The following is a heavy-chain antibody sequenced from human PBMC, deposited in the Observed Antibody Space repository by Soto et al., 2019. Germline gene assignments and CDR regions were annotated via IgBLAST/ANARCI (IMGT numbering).Heavy chain of an antibody. CDR1: GFTLSSYS. V-gene: IGHV3-48*02. Sequence: GQLVESGGGLVQPGGSLRLSCEASGFTLSSYSMNWARQAPGQGLEWVSYISSSSSTIYYADSLKGRFTISRDNAKNSLYLQMNSLRDEDTAVYYCARDNPRSSGWDVWGQGTTVTVSS. J-gene: IGHJ6*02. CDR3: ARDNPRSSGWDV. CDR2: ISSSSSTI.